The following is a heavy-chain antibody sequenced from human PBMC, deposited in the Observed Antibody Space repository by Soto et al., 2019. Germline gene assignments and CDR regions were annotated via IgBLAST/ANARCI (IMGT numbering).Heavy chain of an antibody. Sequence: PGGSLRLSCAASGFTFSSHGMHWVRQAPGKGLEWVAVISYDGSNKYYADSVKGRFTISRDNSKNTLYLQMNSLRAEDTAVYYCAKASLEGVYFDWFRPHFRYYYYGMDVWGQGTTVTVSS. D-gene: IGHD3-9*01. CDR2: ISYDGSNK. CDR1: GFTFSSHG. V-gene: IGHV3-30*18. CDR3: AKASLEGVYFDWFRPHFRYYYYGMDV. J-gene: IGHJ6*02.